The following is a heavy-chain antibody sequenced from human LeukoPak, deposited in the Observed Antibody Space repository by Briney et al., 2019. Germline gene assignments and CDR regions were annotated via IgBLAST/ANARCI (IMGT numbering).Heavy chain of an antibody. J-gene: IGHJ4*02. V-gene: IGHV4-4*07. D-gene: IGHD1-26*01. CDR3: ARDKVGAMDFDY. CDR2: IYSSGST. CDR1: GGSISSYH. Sequence: SETLSLTCSVSGGSISSYHWSWIRQPAGKGLEWIGRIYSSGSTNYNPSLKSRVTISGDKSKNQLSLKLSSVTAADTAVYYCARDKVGAMDFDYWGQGTLVTVSS.